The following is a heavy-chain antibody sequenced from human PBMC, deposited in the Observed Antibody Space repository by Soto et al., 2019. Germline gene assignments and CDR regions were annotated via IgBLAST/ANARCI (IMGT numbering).Heavy chain of an antibody. CDR3: ARGGTSSSSPPMDV. D-gene: IGHD6-6*01. CDR2: INPSGGST. J-gene: IGHJ6*02. CDR1: GGTFGSYA. V-gene: IGHV1-46*01. Sequence: QVQLVQSGAEVKKPGSSVKVSCKASGGTFGSYAISWVRQPPGQGFGWMGIINPSGGSTSYAQKFQGRVTMTRDTSTSTVYMELSSLRSEDTAVYYCARGGTSSSSPPMDVWGQGTTVTVSS.